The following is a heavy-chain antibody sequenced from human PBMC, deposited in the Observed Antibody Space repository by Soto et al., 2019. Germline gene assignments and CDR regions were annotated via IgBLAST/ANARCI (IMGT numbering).Heavy chain of an antibody. J-gene: IGHJ4*02. CDR1: GGTFSSYA. CDR2: IIPIFGTA. V-gene: IGHV1-69*12. Sequence: QVQLVQSGAEVKKPGSSVKVSCKASGGTFSSYAISWVRQAPGQGLEWMGGIIPIFGTANYAQKFQGRVXIXAXESTSTAYMELSSLRSEDTAVYYCARERGSSYGWDYWGQGTLVTVSS. D-gene: IGHD1-26*01. CDR3: ARERGSSYGWDY.